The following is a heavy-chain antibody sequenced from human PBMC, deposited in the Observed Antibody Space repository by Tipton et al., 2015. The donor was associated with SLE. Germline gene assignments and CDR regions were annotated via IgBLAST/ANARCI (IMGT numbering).Heavy chain of an antibody. D-gene: IGHD4-17*01. CDR2: INPNSGGT. CDR1: GYTFTGYY. V-gene: IGHV1-2*02. J-gene: IGHJ5*02. Sequence: QSGAEVKKPGASVKVSCKASGYTFTGYYMHWVRQAPGQGLEWMGWINPNSGGTNYAQKFQGRVTMTRDTSISTAYMELSSLRSEDTAVYYCAREVGYGDLNWFDPWGQGTLVTVSS. CDR3: AREVGYGDLNWFDP.